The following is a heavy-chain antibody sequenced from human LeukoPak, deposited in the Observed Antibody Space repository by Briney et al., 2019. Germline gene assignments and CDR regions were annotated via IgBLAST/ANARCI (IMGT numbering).Heavy chain of an antibody. Sequence: ASVKVSCKASGYTLTAYYIYWVQQAPGQGLEWMGWINPNSGGTNYAQKFQGRVTMTRDTSISTAYMELRSLRSDDTAVYYCARRGSHCSGSSCYGTFDYWGQGTLVTVSS. V-gene: IGHV1-2*02. J-gene: IGHJ4*02. D-gene: IGHD2-15*01. CDR2: INPNSGGT. CDR1: GYTLTAYY. CDR3: ARRGSHCSGSSCYGTFDY.